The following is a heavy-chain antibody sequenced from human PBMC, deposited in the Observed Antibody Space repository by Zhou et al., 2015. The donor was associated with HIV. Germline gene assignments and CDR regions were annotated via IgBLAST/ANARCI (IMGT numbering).Heavy chain of an antibody. D-gene: IGHD3-3*01. V-gene: IGHV3-30-3*01. CDR3: ARGYHTIFGDRDWFDP. J-gene: IGHJ5*02. Sequence: QVQLVESGGGLVKPGGSLRLSCTASGFTFNNAWMTWVRQAPGKGLEWVALISYDETNKLYADSVKGRFTISRDNSKNVLSLQMNSLRPDDTAVYFCARGYHTIFGDRDWFDPWGQGTQVTVSS. CDR1: GFTFNNAW. CDR2: ISYDETNK.